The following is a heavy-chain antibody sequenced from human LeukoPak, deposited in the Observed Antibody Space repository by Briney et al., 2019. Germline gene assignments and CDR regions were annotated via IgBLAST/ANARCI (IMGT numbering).Heavy chain of an antibody. J-gene: IGHJ4*02. CDR1: GYTFTGYY. CDR2: INPNSGGT. D-gene: IGHD6-13*01. V-gene: IGHV1-2*06. CDR3: ARRIAAAGHFDY. Sequence: ASVKVSCKASGYTFTGYYLYWVRQAPGQGLEWMGRINPNSGGTNYAQKFQGRVTMTRDTSISTAYMELSSLRSDDTAVFYCARRIAAAGHFDYWGQGTLVTVSS.